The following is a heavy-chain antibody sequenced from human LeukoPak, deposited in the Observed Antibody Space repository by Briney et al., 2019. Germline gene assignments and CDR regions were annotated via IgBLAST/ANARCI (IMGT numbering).Heavy chain of an antibody. V-gene: IGHV1-18*01. CDR3: ARVEITGTTSGTFDY. CDR2: IIAYNDNT. Sequence: GASVKVSCKASDYTFTKYGISWVRQAPGQGLEWMGWIIAYNDNTKYAQKFQGRVTMTTDTSTSTAYMELRSLRSDDTAVYYCARVEITGTTSGTFDYWGQGTLVTVSS. CDR1: DYTFTKYG. J-gene: IGHJ4*02. D-gene: IGHD1-20*01.